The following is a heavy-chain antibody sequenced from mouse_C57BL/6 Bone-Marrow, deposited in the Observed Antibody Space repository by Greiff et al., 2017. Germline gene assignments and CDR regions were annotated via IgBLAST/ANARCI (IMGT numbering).Heavy chain of an antibody. CDR3: ARSYNYDDYTMDY. V-gene: IGHV1-64*01. Sequence: QVQLQQPGAELVKPGASVKLSCKASGYTFTNYWMHWVKQRPGQGLEWIGMMHPNGGSPDYNEKFKSEATLSVDKSSRTAYMELSSLTSEDSVFFYCARSYNYDDYTMDYWGQGTSVTVSS. CDR2: MHPNGGSP. CDR1: GYTFTNYW. D-gene: IGHD2-12*01. J-gene: IGHJ4*01.